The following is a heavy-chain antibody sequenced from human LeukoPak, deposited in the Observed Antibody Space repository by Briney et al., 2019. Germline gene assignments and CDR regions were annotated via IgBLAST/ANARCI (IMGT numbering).Heavy chain of an antibody. Sequence: LETLSLTCAVSGYSISSGYYWGWIRQPPGKGLEWIGSIYHSGSTYYNPSLKSRVTISVDTSKNQFSLKLSSVTAADTAVYYCARVGRYFDWLSLDYWGQATLVTVSS. V-gene: IGHV4-38-2*01. D-gene: IGHD3-9*01. J-gene: IGHJ4*02. CDR1: GYSISSGYY. CDR3: ARVGRYFDWLSLDY. CDR2: IYHSGST.